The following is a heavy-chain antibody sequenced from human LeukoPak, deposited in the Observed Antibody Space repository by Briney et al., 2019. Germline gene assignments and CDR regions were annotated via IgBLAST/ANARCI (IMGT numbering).Heavy chain of an antibody. CDR3: ARGDPGYFDY. Sequence: GGSLRLSCAASEFTFSTYAMHWVRQAPGKGLEWVAVISYDSSNKYYADSVKGRFTISRDNSKNTLYLQMNSLRAEDTAVYYCARGDPGYFDYWGQGTLVTVSS. CDR2: ISYDSSNK. CDR1: EFTFSTYA. D-gene: IGHD3-10*01. J-gene: IGHJ4*02. V-gene: IGHV3-30*14.